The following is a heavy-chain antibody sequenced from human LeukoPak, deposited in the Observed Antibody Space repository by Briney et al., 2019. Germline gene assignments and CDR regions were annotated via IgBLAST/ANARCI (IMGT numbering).Heavy chain of an antibody. V-gene: IGHV1-46*01. J-gene: IGHJ4*02. CDR1: GDTFTRYF. CDR2: INPSGGST. D-gene: IGHD2-21*02. Sequence: ASVKVSCKASGDTFTRYFIHWVRQAPGQGLEWMAMINPSGGSTKYAQKFQGRLSMTGDMSTSTVYMELSSLRSEDTAVYYCARWEIGGYSSGYDYWGQGTLVTVSS. CDR3: ARWEIGGYSSGYDY.